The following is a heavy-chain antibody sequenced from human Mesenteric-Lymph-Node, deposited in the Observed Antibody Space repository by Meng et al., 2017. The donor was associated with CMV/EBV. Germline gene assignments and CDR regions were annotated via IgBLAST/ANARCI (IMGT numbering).Heavy chain of an antibody. V-gene: IGHV3-23*01. CDR2: ISGSGGST. J-gene: IGHJ6*02. CDR3: AKDGGTGSSSYYYYYYGMDV. Sequence: GESLKISCAASGFTFSSYSMNWVRQAPGKGLEWASAISGSGGSTYYADSVKGRFTISRDNSKNTLYLQMNSLRAEDTAVYYCAKDGGTGSSSYYYYYYGMDVWGQGTTVTVSS. CDR1: GFTFSSYS. D-gene: IGHD6-6*01.